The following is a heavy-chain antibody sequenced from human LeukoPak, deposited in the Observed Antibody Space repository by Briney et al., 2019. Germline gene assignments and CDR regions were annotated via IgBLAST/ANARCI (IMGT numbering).Heavy chain of an antibody. CDR3: ASTRLVGYCSSTSCYNYYGMDV. D-gene: IGHD2-2*01. CDR1: GGSISSGGYY. J-gene: IGHJ6*02. CDR2: IYYSGST. Sequence: SETLSLTCTVSGGSISSGGYYWSWIRQRPGKGLEWIGYIYYSGSTYYNPSLKSRVTISVDTSKNQFSLKLSSVTAADTAVYYCASTRLVGYCSSTSCYNYYGMDVWGQGTTVTVSS. V-gene: IGHV4-31*03.